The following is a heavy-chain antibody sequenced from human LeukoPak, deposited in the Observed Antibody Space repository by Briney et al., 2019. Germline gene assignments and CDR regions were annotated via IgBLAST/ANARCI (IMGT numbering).Heavy chain of an antibody. Sequence: ASVKVSCKPSGGTFSNYTISWVRQAPGQGLEWMGWISAYNGNTNYAQKLQGRVTMTTDTSTSTAYMELRSLRSDDTAVYYCARDPFTYYDFWSGYSWFDPWGQGTLVTVSS. CDR3: ARDPFTYYDFWSGYSWFDP. CDR1: GGTFSNYT. J-gene: IGHJ5*02. V-gene: IGHV1-18*01. D-gene: IGHD3-3*01. CDR2: ISAYNGNT.